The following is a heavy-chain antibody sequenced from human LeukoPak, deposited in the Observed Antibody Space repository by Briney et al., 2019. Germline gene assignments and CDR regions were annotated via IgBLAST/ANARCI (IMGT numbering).Heavy chain of an antibody. Sequence: SETLSLTCTVSGGSISSYYWSWIRQPPGKGLEWIGYIYYSGSTNYNPSLKSRVTISVDTSKNQFSLKLSSVTAADTAVYYCARAPLRLGELSFVDYFDYWGQGTLVTVSS. D-gene: IGHD3-16*02. CDR3: ARAPLRLGELSFVDYFDY. J-gene: IGHJ4*02. CDR2: IYYSGST. V-gene: IGHV4-59*01. CDR1: GGSISSYY.